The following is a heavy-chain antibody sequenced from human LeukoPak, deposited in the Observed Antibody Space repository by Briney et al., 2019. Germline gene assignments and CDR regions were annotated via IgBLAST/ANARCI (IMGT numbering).Heavy chain of an antibody. CDR3: ARGWFGEWDNWFDP. D-gene: IGHD3-10*01. Sequence: ASVKVSCKASGYTFTGYYIHWVRQAPGQGLEWMAWISPNSGATNYAQKFQGRVTMTRDTSISTAYMELSRLASDDTAVYFCARGWFGEWDNWFDPWGQGTLVTVSS. CDR2: ISPNSGAT. J-gene: IGHJ5*02. V-gene: IGHV1-2*02. CDR1: GYTFTGYY.